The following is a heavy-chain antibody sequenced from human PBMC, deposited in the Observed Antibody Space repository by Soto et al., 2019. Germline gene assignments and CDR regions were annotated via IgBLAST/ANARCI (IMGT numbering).Heavy chain of an antibody. D-gene: IGHD2-8*02. J-gene: IGHJ4*02. Sequence: GGSLRLSCSASGFIFSDYAMNWVRQAPGKGLEWVSGISSTGKSTYYADSVKGRFTISRDSSNNTVFLQVSSLRAEDTARYYCAKGLYGMIVVSITSGFDYWGQGVLVTVSS. CDR1: GFIFSDYA. V-gene: IGHV3-23*05. CDR2: ISSTGKST. CDR3: AKGLYGMIVVSITSGFDY.